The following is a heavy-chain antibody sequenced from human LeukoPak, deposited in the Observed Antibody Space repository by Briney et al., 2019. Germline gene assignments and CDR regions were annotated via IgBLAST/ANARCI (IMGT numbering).Heavy chain of an antibody. Sequence: PSETLSLTCTVSGGSISSYYWSWIRQPPGKGLEWIGYIYYSGSTNYNPSLKSRVTISVDTSKNQFSLKLSSVTAADTAVYYCARVGSIAAAGPGTFDYWGQGTLVTVSS. CDR1: GGSISSYY. V-gene: IGHV4-59*01. J-gene: IGHJ4*02. D-gene: IGHD6-13*01. CDR2: IYYSGST. CDR3: ARVGSIAAAGPGTFDY.